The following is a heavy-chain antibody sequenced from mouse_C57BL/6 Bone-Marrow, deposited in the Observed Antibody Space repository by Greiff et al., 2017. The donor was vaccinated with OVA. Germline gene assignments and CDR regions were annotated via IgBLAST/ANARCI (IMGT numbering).Heavy chain of an antibody. CDR2: IYPRSGNT. J-gene: IGHJ2*01. CDR3: ARTYDYDGGYYFDY. V-gene: IGHV1-81*01. CDR1: GYTFTSYG. D-gene: IGHD2-4*01. Sequence: QVQLKESGAELARPGASVKLSCKASGYTFTSYGISWVKQRTGQGLEWIGEIYPRSGNTYYNEKFKGKATLTADKSSSTAYMELRSLTSEDSAVYFCARTYDYDGGYYFDYWGQGTTLTVSS.